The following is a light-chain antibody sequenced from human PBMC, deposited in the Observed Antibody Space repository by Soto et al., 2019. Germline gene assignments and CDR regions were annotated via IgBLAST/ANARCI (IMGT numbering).Light chain of an antibody. Sequence: IQMAQTTHTLCGSVGDRVTITWPASQSLSNWVACYQQKPGKAPKLLIFDVSSLESGVPSRFSGSGSGTEFTLTISSLQPDDFATYYCQQYSTYATFGQGTKVDIK. CDR2: DVS. V-gene: IGKV1-5*01. CDR1: QSLSNW. CDR3: QQYSTYAT. J-gene: IGKJ1*01.